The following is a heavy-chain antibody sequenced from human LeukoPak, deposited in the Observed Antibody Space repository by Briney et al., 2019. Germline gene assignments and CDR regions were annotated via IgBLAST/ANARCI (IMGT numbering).Heavy chain of an antibody. CDR1: GFTFSSYA. Sequence: GGSLRLSCAASGFTFSSYAMHWVRQAPGKGLEWVAVISYDGSNKYYADSVKGRFTISRDNSKNTLYLQMNSLRAEDTAVYYCARGGVRDGYNWGYFDYWGQGTLVTVSS. D-gene: IGHD5-24*01. J-gene: IGHJ4*02. CDR2: ISYDGSNK. CDR3: ARGGVRDGYNWGYFDY. V-gene: IGHV3-30-3*01.